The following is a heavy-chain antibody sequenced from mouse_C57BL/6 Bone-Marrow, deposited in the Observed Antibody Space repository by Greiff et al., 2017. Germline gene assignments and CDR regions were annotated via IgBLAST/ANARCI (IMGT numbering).Heavy chain of an antibody. J-gene: IGHJ2*01. CDR2: IYPGGGYT. V-gene: IGHV1-63*01. Sequence: QVQLQQSGAELVRPGTSVKMSCKASGYTFTNYWIGWAKQRPGHGLEWIGDIYPGGGYTNYNEKFKGKAPLTADKSSSTAYMQFSSLTSEDSAIYYCARGTTVVAWYFDYWGQGTTLTVSS. CDR3: ARGTTVVAWYFDY. D-gene: IGHD1-1*01. CDR1: GYTFTNYW.